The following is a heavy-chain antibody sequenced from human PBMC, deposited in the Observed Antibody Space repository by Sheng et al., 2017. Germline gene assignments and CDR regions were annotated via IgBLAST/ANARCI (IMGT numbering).Heavy chain of an antibody. J-gene: IGHJ4*03. V-gene: IGHV3-23*01. CDR1: GFTFSSYP. CDR2: ISGSGVAT. CDR3: AKYGRGAGVVLLCTN. Sequence: EVQLLESGGGLVQPGGSLRLSCAASGFTFSSYPMSWVRQAPGKGLEWVSAISGSGVATYYADSVKGRFTISRDNSKNTLYLQVNSLRAEDTAVFTCAKYGRGAGVVLLCTNWGRG. D-gene: IGHD2-8*01.